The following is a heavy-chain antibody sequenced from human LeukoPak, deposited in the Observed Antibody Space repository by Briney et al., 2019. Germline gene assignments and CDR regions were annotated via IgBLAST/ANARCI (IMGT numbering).Heavy chain of an antibody. CDR1: GYTLTELS. J-gene: IGHJ1*01. D-gene: IGHD1-26*01. V-gene: IGHV1-24*01. CDR2: FDPEDGET. Sequence: VASVKVSCEVSGYTLTELSMHWVRQAPGKGLEWMGGFDPEDGETIYAQKFQGRVTMTEDTSTDTAYMELSSLRSEDTAVYYCATDLVGATTTRGVEYFQHWGQGTLVTVSS. CDR3: ATDLVGATTTRGVEYFQH.